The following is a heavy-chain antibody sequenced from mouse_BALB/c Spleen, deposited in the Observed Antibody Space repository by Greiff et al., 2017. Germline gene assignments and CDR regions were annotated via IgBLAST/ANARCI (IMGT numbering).Heavy chain of an antibody. J-gene: IGHJ1*01. Sequence: EVQLVESGGGLVQPGGSRKLSCAASGFTFSSFGMHWVRQAPEKGLEWVAYISSGSSTIYYADTVKGRFTISRDNPKNTLFLQMTSLRSEDTSMYYCARSKDYDDAGYFDVWGAGTTVTVSS. V-gene: IGHV5-17*02. D-gene: IGHD2-4*01. CDR3: ARSKDYDDAGYFDV. CDR2: ISSGSSTI. CDR1: GFTFSSFG.